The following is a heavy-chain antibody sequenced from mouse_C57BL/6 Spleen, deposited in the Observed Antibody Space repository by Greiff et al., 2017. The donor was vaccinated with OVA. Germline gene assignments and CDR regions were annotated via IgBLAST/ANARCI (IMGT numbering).Heavy chain of an antibody. J-gene: IGHJ2*01. D-gene: IGHD2-4*01. V-gene: IGHV1-82*01. CDR3: ARFDYDGFDY. Sequence: VQLVESGPELVKPGASVKISCKASGYAFSSSWMNWVKQRPGKGLEWIGRIYPGDGDTNYNGKFKGKATLTADKSSRTAYMQLSSLTSEDSAVYFCARFDYDGFDYWGQGTTLTVSS. CDR2: IYPGDGDT. CDR1: GYAFSSSW.